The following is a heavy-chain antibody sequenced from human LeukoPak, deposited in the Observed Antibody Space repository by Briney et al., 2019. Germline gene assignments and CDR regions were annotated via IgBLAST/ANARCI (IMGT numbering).Heavy chain of an antibody. V-gene: IGHV1-2*02. Sequence: ASVKVSCKASGYTFTGYYMHWVRQAPGQGLEWMGWISPNSGGTNYAQKFQGRVTMTRDTSISTAYMELSRLTADDTAVYYCAKEVHYYDSSDYFPRGYWGQGTLITVSS. CDR1: GYTFTGYY. CDR2: ISPNSGGT. J-gene: IGHJ4*02. D-gene: IGHD3-22*01. CDR3: AKEVHYYDSSDYFPRGY.